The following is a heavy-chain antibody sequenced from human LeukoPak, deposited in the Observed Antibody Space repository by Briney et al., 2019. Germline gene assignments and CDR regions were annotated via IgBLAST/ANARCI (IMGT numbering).Heavy chain of an antibody. CDR1: GGSLTSYY. CDR2: IYYSGST. Sequence: SETLSLTCTVSGGSLTSYYWSWIRQPPGKGLEWIGYIYYSGSTNYNPSLKSRVTISVDTSKNQFSLKLSSVTAADTAVYYCARGREGRAYDGLDIWGQGTMVTVSS. J-gene: IGHJ3*02. CDR3: ARGREGRAYDGLDI. V-gene: IGHV4-59*08.